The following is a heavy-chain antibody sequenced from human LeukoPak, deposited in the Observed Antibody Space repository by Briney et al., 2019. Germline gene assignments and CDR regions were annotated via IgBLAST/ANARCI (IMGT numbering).Heavy chain of an antibody. CDR2: ISSSSSYI. V-gene: IGHV3-21*01. CDR3: ARDKSNWFDP. J-gene: IGHJ5*02. CDR1: GFTFSSYS. Sequence: GGSLRLSCAVSGFTFSSYSMNWVRQAPGKGLEWVSSISSSSSYIYYADSVKGRFTISRDNAKNSLYLQMNSLRAEDTAVYYCARDKSNWFDPWGQGALVTVSS.